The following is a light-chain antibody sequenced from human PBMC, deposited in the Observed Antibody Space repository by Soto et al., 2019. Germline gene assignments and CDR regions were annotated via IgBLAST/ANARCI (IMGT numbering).Light chain of an antibody. CDR3: SSYTSSSTRPVV. J-gene: IGLJ2*01. CDR2: EVS. Sequence: QSVLTQPASVSGSPGQSITISCTGTSSDVGGYNYVSWYQQHPGKAPKLMIYEVSNRPSGVSNRFSGSKSGNTASLTISGLQAEDEADYYCSSYTSSSTRPVVFGGGTKVTVL. CDR1: SSDVGGYNY. V-gene: IGLV2-14*01.